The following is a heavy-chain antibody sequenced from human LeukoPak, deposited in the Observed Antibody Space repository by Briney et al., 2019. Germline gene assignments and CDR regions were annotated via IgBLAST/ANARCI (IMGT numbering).Heavy chain of an antibody. CDR3: ATPLTVTSESYDY. CDR1: GFTFSNAW. V-gene: IGHV3-15*07. CDR2: IKSKTDGGTI. D-gene: IGHD4-17*01. J-gene: IGHJ4*02. Sequence: GGSLRLSCAASGFTFSNAWMNWVRQAPGKGLEWVGRIKSKTDGGTIEYAAPAKGRFTISRDDAKDTLYLQMNSLKTEDTAVYYCATPLTVTSESYDYWGQGTLVSVSS.